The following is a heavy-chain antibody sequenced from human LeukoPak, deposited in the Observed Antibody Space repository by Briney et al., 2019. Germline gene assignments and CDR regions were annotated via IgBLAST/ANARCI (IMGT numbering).Heavy chain of an antibody. Sequence: PGGSLRLSCAASGFTSSSYWMYWVRQAPGKGLVCVSRINSDASNTIYADSVKGRFTISRDNAKNTLYLQMNSLRVEDTAVYYCARSRYGGYIDSWGQGTPVTVSS. CDR2: INSDASNT. CDR1: GFTSSSYW. D-gene: IGHD5-18*01. CDR3: ARSRYGGYIDS. J-gene: IGHJ4*02. V-gene: IGHV3-74*01.